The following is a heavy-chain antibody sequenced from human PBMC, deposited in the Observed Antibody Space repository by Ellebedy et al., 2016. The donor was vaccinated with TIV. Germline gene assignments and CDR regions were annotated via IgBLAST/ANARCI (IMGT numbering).Heavy chain of an antibody. D-gene: IGHD1-26*01. Sequence: GESLKISXAASGFTFDDYAMHWVRQAPGKGLEWVSLISWDGGSTYYADSVKGRFTISRDNSKNSLYLQMNSLRAEDTALYYCAKGPGSYSSLSGDWYFDLWGRGTLVTVSS. CDR3: AKGPGSYSSLSGDWYFDL. CDR2: ISWDGGST. V-gene: IGHV3-43D*03. J-gene: IGHJ2*01. CDR1: GFTFDDYA.